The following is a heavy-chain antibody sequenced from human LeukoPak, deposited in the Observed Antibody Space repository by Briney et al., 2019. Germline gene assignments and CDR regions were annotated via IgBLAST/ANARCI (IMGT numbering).Heavy chain of an antibody. CDR3: ARDMSWSGWYALDY. Sequence: WETLSLTCSVSGASIDTYYWSWIRQPAGKGLEWIGHIHTSGSTNYNPSLKSRVTISIDTSKNQFSLKLISVTAADTAVYYCARDMSWSGWYALDYWGQGTLVTVSS. D-gene: IGHD6-19*01. V-gene: IGHV4-4*07. CDR1: GASIDTYY. CDR2: IHTSGST. J-gene: IGHJ4*02.